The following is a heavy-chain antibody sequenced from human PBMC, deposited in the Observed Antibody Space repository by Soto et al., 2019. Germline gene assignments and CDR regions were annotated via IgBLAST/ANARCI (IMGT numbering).Heavy chain of an antibody. CDR1: GYTFTGYY. CDR3: ARDRIIFGYYYGMDV. D-gene: IGHD3-10*02. CDR2: INPNSGGT. Sequence: VKVSCKASGYTFTGYYMHWVRQAPGQGLEWMGWINPNSGGTNYAQKFQGWVTMTRDTSISTAYMELSRLRSDDTALYYCARDRIIFGYYYGMDVWGQGTTVT. J-gene: IGHJ6*02. V-gene: IGHV1-2*04.